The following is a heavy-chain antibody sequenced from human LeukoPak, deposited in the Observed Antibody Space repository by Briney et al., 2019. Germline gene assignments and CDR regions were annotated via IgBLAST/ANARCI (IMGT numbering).Heavy chain of an antibody. CDR2: IYYSGNT. CDR1: GGSITSGDYY. CDR3: ATSHKVGAAHDY. D-gene: IGHD2-15*01. Sequence: SETLSLTCTVSGGSITSGDYYWTWIRQPPGKGLEWIGYIYYSGNTYYNPSLKSRLTIPVDTSNNQFSLKLNSATAADTAVFYCATSHKVGAAHDYWGQGTLVTVSS. V-gene: IGHV4-30-4*01. J-gene: IGHJ4*02.